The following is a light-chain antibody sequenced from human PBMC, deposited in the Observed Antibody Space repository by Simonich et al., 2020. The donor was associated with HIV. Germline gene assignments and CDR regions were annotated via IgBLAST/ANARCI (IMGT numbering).Light chain of an antibody. CDR2: AAS. CDR3: QQASSFPRT. Sequence: DIQMTQSPSSLSASVGDRVTITCRASQSISTYLNWYQQKPGKAPKLLMYAASSLQSGVPSRFSGSGSGTGFTLTISSLQPEDFAIYYCQQASSFPRTFGGGTKVEIK. V-gene: IGKV1-39*01. CDR1: QSISTY. J-gene: IGKJ4*01.